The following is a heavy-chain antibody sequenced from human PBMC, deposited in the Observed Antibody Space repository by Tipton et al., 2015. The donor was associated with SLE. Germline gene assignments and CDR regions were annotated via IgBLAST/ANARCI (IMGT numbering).Heavy chain of an antibody. V-gene: IGHV3-21*01. CDR1: GFTFSSYS. J-gene: IGHJ4*02. Sequence: GSLRLSCAASGFTFSSYSMNWVRQAPGKGLEWVSSISSSSSYIYYADSVKGRFTISRDNAKNSLYLQMNSLRAEDTAVYYCARDKEQWLVPFDYWGQGTLVTVSS. D-gene: IGHD6-19*01. CDR2: ISSSSSYI. CDR3: ARDKEQWLVPFDY.